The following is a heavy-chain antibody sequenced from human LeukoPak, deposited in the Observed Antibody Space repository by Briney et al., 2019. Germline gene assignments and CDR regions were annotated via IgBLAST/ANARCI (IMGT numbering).Heavy chain of an antibody. CDR3: ARGLRYYDILTGYYTYYFDY. CDR2: INHSGST. D-gene: IGHD3-9*01. V-gene: IGHV4-34*01. Sequence: GSLRLSCAASGFTFTTYYMNWVRQAPGKGLEWIGEINHSGSTNYNPSLKSRVTISVDTSKNQFSLKLSSVTAADTAVYYCARGLRYYDILTGYYTYYFDYWGQGTLVTVSS. CDR1: GFTFTTYY. J-gene: IGHJ4*02.